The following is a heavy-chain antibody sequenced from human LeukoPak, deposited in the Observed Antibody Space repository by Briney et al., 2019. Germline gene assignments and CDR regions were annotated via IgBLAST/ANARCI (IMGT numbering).Heavy chain of an antibody. CDR3: ARSKRSGYPPLNYYMDV. CDR2: INHSGST. J-gene: IGHJ6*03. Sequence: SETLSLTCAVYGGSFSGYYWSWIRQPPGKGLEWIGEINHSGSTNYNPSLKSRVTISVDTSKNQFSLKLSSVTAADTVVYYCARSKRSGYPPLNYYMDVWGKGTTVTVSS. D-gene: IGHD3-3*01. V-gene: IGHV4-34*01. CDR1: GGSFSGYY.